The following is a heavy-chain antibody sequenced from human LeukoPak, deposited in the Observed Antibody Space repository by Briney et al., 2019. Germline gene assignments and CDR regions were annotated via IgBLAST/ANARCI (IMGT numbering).Heavy chain of an antibody. V-gene: IGHV1-46*01. Sequence: ASVKVSCKASGYTFTSYYMHWVRQAPGQGLEWMGIINPSGGSTSYAQKFQGRVTMTRDTSISTAYMELSRLRSDDTAVYYCARDLSYSSSSGYYYYYMDVWGKGTTVTVSS. CDR2: INPSGGST. D-gene: IGHD6-6*01. J-gene: IGHJ6*03. CDR1: GYTFTSYY. CDR3: ARDLSYSSSSGYYYYYMDV.